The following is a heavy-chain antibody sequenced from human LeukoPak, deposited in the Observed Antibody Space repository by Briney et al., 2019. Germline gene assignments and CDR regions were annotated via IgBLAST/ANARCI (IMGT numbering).Heavy chain of an antibody. Sequence: SGGSLRLSCAASGFTVSSNYMSWVRQAPGKGLEWVSVIYSGGSTYYADSVKGRFTISRGNSKNTLYLQMNSLRAEDTAIYYCARDATQYLRYGYFDYWGPGILVTVSS. D-gene: IGHD3-9*01. V-gene: IGHV3-53*01. CDR2: IYSGGST. J-gene: IGHJ4*02. CDR3: ARDATQYLRYGYFDY. CDR1: GFTVSSNY.